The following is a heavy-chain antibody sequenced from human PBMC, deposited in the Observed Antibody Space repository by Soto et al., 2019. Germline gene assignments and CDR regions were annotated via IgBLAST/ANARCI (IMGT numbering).Heavy chain of an antibody. CDR1: GGSFSGYY. D-gene: IGHD5-12*01. CDR3: AGGPTLFGYEDY. J-gene: IGHJ4*02. Sequence: QVQLQQWGAGLLKPSETLSLTCAVYGGSFSGYYWSWIRQPPGKGLEWIGEINHSGSTNYNPSLKRRVTISVDTSKNQFSLKLSSVPAGGTAVYYCAGGPTLFGYEDYWGQGTLVTVSS. V-gene: IGHV4-34*01. CDR2: INHSGST.